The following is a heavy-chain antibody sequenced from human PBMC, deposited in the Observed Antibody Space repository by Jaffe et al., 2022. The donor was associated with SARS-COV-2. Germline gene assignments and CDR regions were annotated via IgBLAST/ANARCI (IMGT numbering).Heavy chain of an antibody. V-gene: IGHV3-48*02. CDR2: ISSSSSTI. Sequence: EVQLVESGGGLVQPGGSLRLSCAASGFTFSSYSMNWVRQAPGKGLEWVSYISSSSSTIYYADSVKGRFTISRDNAKNSLYLQMNSLRDEDTAVYYCARDPTEGSGWYDDAFDIWGQGTMVTVSS. CDR1: GFTFSSYS. D-gene: IGHD6-19*01. J-gene: IGHJ3*02. CDR3: ARDPTEGSGWYDDAFDI.